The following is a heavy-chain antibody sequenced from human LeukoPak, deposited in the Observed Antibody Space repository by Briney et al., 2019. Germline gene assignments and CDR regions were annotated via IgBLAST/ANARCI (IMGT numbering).Heavy chain of an antibody. CDR2: ISSSSSYI. V-gene: IGHV3-21*01. CDR1: GFTFSSYR. Sequence: GGSLRLSCAASGFTFSSYRVNWVRQAPGKGLEWVSSISSSSSYIFYADSVKGRFTISRDNAKNSLYLQMNSLRPEDTAVYYCARDDGAGWFGEFHDYWGQGTLVTVSS. J-gene: IGHJ4*02. CDR3: ARDDGAGWFGEFHDY. D-gene: IGHD3-10*01.